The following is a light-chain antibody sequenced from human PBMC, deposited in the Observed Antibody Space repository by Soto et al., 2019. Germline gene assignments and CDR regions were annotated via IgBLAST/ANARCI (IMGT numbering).Light chain of an antibody. CDR2: DNN. CDR1: SSNIGNNC. Sequence: QSVLTQPPSVSAAPGQKVTISCSGSSSNIGNNCVSWYQQLPGTAPKLLIYDNNMRPSEIPDRFSSSKSGTSATLGIAGLQTGDEADYYCGTWDGSLSVVVFGGGTKLTVL. V-gene: IGLV1-51*01. J-gene: IGLJ2*01. CDR3: GTWDGSLSVVV.